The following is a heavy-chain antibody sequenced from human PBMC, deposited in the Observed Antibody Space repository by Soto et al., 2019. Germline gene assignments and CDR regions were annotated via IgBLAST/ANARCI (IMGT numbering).Heavy chain of an antibody. V-gene: IGHV4-30-4*01. CDR3: AREIMNYDILTGYFNLFDP. J-gene: IGHJ5*02. D-gene: IGHD3-9*01. CDR2: IYYSGST. CDR1: GGSISSGDYY. Sequence: SETLSLTCTVSGGSISSGDYYWSWIRQPPGKGLEWIGYIYYSGSTYYNPSLKSRVTISVDTSKNQFSLKLSSVTAADTAVYYCAREIMNYDILTGYFNLFDPWGQGTLVTVSS.